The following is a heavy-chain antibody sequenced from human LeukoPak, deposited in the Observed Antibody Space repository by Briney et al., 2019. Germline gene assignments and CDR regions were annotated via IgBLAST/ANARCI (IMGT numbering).Heavy chain of an antibody. D-gene: IGHD6-19*01. CDR3: ARDSGSGWSYYFDY. CDR2: ISAYNGNT. Sequence: ASVKVSCKASGGTFSSYGISWVRQAPGQGLEWMGWISAYNGNTNYAQKLQGRVTMTTDTSTSTAYMELRSLRSDDTAVYYCARDSGSGWSYYFDYWGQGTLVTVSS. CDR1: GGTFSSYG. V-gene: IGHV1-18*01. J-gene: IGHJ4*02.